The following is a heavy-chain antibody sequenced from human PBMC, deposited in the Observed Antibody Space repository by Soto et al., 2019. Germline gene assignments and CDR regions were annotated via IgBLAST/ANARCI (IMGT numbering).Heavy chain of an antibody. J-gene: IGHJ1*01. CDR1: GGSISSGDYY. D-gene: IGHD3-22*01. CDR3: ARESYYDSSGFGY. CDR2: IYYSGST. Sequence: PSETLSLTCTVSGGSISSGDYYWSWIRQPPGKGLEWIGYIYYSGSTYYNPSLKSRVTISVDTSKNQFSLKLSSVTAADTAVYYCARESYYDSSGFGYWGQGTLVTGSS. V-gene: IGHV4-30-4*01.